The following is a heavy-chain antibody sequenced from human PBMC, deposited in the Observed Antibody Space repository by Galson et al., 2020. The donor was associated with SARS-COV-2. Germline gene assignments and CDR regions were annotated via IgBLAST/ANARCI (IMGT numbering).Heavy chain of an antibody. J-gene: IGHJ6*03. CDR3: ARASSSGYDILTGYWYYYYMDV. V-gene: IGHV1-69*10. D-gene: IGHD3-9*01. CDR1: GGTFSSYA. Sequence: PVKVSCKASGGTFSSYAISWVRQAPGQGLEWMGGIIPILGIANYAQKFQGRVTITADKSTSTAYMELSSLRSEDTAVYYCARASSSGYDILTGYWYYYYMDVWGKGTTVTVSS. CDR2: IIPILGIA.